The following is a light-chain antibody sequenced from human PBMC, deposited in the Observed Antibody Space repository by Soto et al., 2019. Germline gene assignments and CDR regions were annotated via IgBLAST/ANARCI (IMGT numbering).Light chain of an antibody. J-gene: IGLJ3*02. Sequence: QSALTQPASVSGSPGQSITISCTGASSDIGGYDYVSWYQQHPGKAPKLMIFEVRNRPSGVSNRFSGSKSGNTASLTISGLQAEDEADYYCSSYTSTSIPVVFGGGTKLTVL. CDR1: SSDIGGYDY. V-gene: IGLV2-14*01. CDR2: EVR. CDR3: SSYTSTSIPVV.